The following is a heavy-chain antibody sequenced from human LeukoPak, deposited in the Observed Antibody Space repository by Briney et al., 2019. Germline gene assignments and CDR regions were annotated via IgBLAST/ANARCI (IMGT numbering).Heavy chain of an antibody. CDR2: ISGSGGST. CDR1: GFTFSSYG. V-gene: IGHV3-23*01. J-gene: IGHJ4*02. D-gene: IGHD3-10*01. CDR3: ARAKPKNMVRGLIMRRESRYYFDY. Sequence: GGTLRLSCAASGFTFSSYGMSWVRQAPGKGLEWLSAISGSGGSTYYADSVKGRFTISRDNSKNTLYLQMNSLRAEDTAVYYCARAKPKNMVRGLIMRRESRYYFDYWGQGTLVTVSS.